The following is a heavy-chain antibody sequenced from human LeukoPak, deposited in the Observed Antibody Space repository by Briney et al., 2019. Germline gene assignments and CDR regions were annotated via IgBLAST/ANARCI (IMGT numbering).Heavy chain of an antibody. V-gene: IGHV4-30-4*07. D-gene: IGHD1-26*01. CDR3: ARVVNSGYFDY. Sequence: SETLSLTCAVSGGSISSGGYSWSWIRQPPGKGLEWIGYIYYSGSTYYNPSLKSRVTISVDTSNNQFSLRLTSVTAADTAVYYCARVVNSGYFDYCGQGTLVTVSS. CDR2: IYYSGST. J-gene: IGHJ4*02. CDR1: GGSISSGGYS.